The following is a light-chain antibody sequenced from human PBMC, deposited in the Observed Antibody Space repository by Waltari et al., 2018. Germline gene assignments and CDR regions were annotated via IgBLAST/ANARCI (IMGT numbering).Light chain of an antibody. V-gene: IGKV4-1*01. J-gene: IGKJ1*01. CDR1: QNLLYGSNNKNY. CDR2: WAS. Sequence: DIVMTQSPDSLPVSLGERATINCKSSQNLLYGSNNKNYLSWYQQKAGQPPKLLIYWASSRESGVPDRFSGSGSGTDFTLTISSLQAEDVAVYYCQQYYSSPWTFDQGTKVEIK. CDR3: QQYYSSPWT.